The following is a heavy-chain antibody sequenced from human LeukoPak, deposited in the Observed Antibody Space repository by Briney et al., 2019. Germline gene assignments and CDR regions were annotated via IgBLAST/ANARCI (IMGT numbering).Heavy chain of an antibody. J-gene: IGHJ5*02. V-gene: IGHV1-18*01. Sequence: ASVKVSCKASGYTFTSYGISWVRQAPGQGLEWMGWISAYNGNTNYAQKLQGRVTTTTDTSTSTAYMELRSLRSDDTAVYYCALTMMLNWFDPWGQGTLVTVSS. CDR3: ALTMMLNWFDP. CDR2: ISAYNGNT. D-gene: IGHD4/OR15-4a*01. CDR1: GYTFTSYG.